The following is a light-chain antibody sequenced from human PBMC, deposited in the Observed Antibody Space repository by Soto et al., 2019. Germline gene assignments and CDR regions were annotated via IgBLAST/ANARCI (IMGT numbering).Light chain of an antibody. J-gene: IGKJ1*01. V-gene: IGKV3-15*01. CDR1: QSVRSN. CDR3: QQYNEWPRT. Sequence: EIVLTQSPATLSVSPGERATLSCRASQSVRSNLAWYQQKPGQAPRLLIYGASTGATGIPARFTGSGYGTEFTLTISSLQSEDFGAYHCQQYNEWPRTFGQGTKVEIK. CDR2: GAS.